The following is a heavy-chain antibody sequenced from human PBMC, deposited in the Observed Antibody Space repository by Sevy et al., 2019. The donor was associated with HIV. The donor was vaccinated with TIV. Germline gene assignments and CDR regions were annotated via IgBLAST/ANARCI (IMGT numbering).Heavy chain of an antibody. D-gene: IGHD3-9*01. Sequence: GGSLRLSCAASGFTFSDYFMSWIHQAPGKGLEWVSYMSSSGYTIYYADSVKGRFTISRDNAKNSLYLQMNSLRAEDTAVYYCAKLYDILTGHDFGFDYWGQGALVTVSS. CDR1: GFTFSDYF. CDR3: AKLYDILTGHDFGFDY. V-gene: IGHV3-11*01. J-gene: IGHJ4*02. CDR2: MSSSGYTI.